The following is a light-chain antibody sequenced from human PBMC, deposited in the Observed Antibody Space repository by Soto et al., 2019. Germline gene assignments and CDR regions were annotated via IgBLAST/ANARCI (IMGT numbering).Light chain of an antibody. CDR1: SSDVGGYNY. CDR2: EVS. CDR3: SSYTSGSTLV. V-gene: IGLV2-14*01. J-gene: IGLJ1*01. Sequence: QSVLTQPASVSGSPGQSITISCTGTSSDVGGYNYVSWYQQYPGRAPKFIIYEVSHRPSGVSNRFSASKSGNTASLTISGLQAEDEADYYCSSYTSGSTLVFGTGTKVTVL.